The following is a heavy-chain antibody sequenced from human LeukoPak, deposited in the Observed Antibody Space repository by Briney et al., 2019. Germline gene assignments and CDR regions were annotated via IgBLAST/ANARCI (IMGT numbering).Heavy chain of an antibody. CDR2: ISGSGGST. D-gene: IGHD1-26*01. J-gene: IGHJ4*02. Sequence: GGSLRLSCAASGFTFSSYAMSWVRQAPGKGLEWVSAISGSGGSTYYADSVKGRFTISRDNSKNTLYLQMNGLRAEDTAVYYCAKTDTVGATGGYFDYWGQGTLVTVSS. CDR1: GFTFSSYA. CDR3: AKTDTVGATGGYFDY. V-gene: IGHV3-23*01.